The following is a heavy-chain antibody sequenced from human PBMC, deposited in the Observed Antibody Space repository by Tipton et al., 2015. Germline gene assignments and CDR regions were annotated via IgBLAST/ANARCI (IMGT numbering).Heavy chain of an antibody. V-gene: IGHV4-59*01. J-gene: IGHJ1*01. CDR2: IHNSGRM. CDR3: AVETVTEYFKY. CDR1: GDSISSYY. Sequence: GSLRLSCTVSGDSISSYYWSWIRQSPGKGLEWIGYIHNSGRMKYNTSLKSRVTISVDMSENQFSLKVSSVTAADTAVYYCAVETVTEYFKYWGQGALVIVSS. D-gene: IGHD4-17*01.